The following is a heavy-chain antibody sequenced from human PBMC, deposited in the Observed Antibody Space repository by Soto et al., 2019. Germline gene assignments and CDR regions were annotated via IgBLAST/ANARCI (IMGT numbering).Heavy chain of an antibody. CDR3: ARASSNYYFDY. CDR2: VRNKANSYTT. Sequence: GGSLRLSCAASGFTFSSYWMDWVRQAPGKGLEWVGRVRNKANSYTTEYAASVKGRFTISRDDSKNSLYLQMNSLKTEDTAMYYCARASSNYYFDYWGQGTLVTVSS. D-gene: IGHD2-8*01. CDR1: GFTFSSYW. V-gene: IGHV3-72*01. J-gene: IGHJ4*02.